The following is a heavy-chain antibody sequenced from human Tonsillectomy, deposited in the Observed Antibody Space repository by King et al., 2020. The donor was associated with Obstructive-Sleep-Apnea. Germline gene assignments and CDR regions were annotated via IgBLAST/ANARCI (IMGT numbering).Heavy chain of an antibody. CDR3: AKELIAAAATGGMDV. CDR2: ISYDGSNK. D-gene: IGHD6-13*01. CDR1: GFTFSSYG. V-gene: IGHV3-30*18. J-gene: IGHJ6*02. Sequence: VQLQESGGGVVQPGRSLRLSCTASGFTFSSYGMHWVRQAPGKGLEGVAVISYDGSNKYYIDSVKGRFTISRDNSKNTLYLQMNSLRPEDTAVYYCAKELIAAAATGGMDVWGQGTTVTVSS.